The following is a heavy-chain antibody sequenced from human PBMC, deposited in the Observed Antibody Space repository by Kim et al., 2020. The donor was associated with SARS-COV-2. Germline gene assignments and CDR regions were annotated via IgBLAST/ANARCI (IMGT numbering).Heavy chain of an antibody. V-gene: IGHV3-33*01. Sequence: GGSLRLSCAASGFTFSSYGMHWVRQAPGKGLEWVAVIWYDGSNKYYADSVKGPFTISRDNSKKTLYLQMNSLRAEDTAVYYCARDLLVGATSYGMDVWGQGTTVTVSS. CDR2: IWYDGSNK. J-gene: IGHJ6*02. CDR3: ARDLLVGATSYGMDV. CDR1: GFTFSSYG. D-gene: IGHD1-26*01.